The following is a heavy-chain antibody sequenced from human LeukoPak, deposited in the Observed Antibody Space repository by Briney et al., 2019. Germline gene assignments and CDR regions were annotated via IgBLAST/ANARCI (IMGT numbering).Heavy chain of an antibody. J-gene: IGHJ4*02. CDR3: ARGLYAGVDD. CDR2: IIPIFGTA. CDR1: GGTFSSYA. Sequence: ASVKVSCKASGGTFSSYAISWVRQAPGQGLEWMGGIIPIFGTANYAQKFQGRVTITRNTSISTAYMELSSLRSEDTAVYYCARGLYAGVDDWGQGTLVTVSS. D-gene: IGHD3-10*01. V-gene: IGHV1-69*05.